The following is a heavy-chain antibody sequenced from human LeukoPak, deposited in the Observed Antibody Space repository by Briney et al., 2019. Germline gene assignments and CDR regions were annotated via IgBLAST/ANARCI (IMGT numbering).Heavy chain of an antibody. CDR1: GFTFSSYE. CDR2: ISSSGSTI. CDR3: ARGIAAAGAFDI. J-gene: IGHJ3*02. D-gene: IGHD6-13*01. Sequence: GGSLRLSRAASGFTFSSYEMNWVRQAPGKGLEWVSYISSSGSTIYYADSVKGRFTISRDNAKNSLYLQMNSLRAEDTAVYYCARGIAAAGAFDIWGQGTMVTVSS. V-gene: IGHV3-48*03.